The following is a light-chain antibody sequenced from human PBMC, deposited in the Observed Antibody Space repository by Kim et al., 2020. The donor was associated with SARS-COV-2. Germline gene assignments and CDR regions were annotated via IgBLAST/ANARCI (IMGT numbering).Light chain of an antibody. J-gene: IGKJ4*01. CDR3: QQYGSLPLT. CDR2: DAS. Sequence: ENVLTQSPATLSLSPGERATLSCGASQRVPSDIYLAWYQQKPGLAPRLLIYDASTRATGIPDRFSGSGSGTDFTLTISRLEPEDSAVYYCQQYGSLPLTFGGGTKVDIK. V-gene: IGKV3D-20*01. CDR1: QRVPSDIY.